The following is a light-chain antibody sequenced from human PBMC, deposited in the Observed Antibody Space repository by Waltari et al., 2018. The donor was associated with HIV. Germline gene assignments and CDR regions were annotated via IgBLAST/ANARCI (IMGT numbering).Light chain of an antibody. Sequence: QSALTQPASVSGSPGQSITISCTGTSSDVGSYNIVSWYQQHPGKAPKLMIYEGSKRPSGVSNRFSGSKSGNTASLTISGLRAEDEADYYCCSYAGTNWVFGGGTKLTVL. J-gene: IGLJ3*02. CDR3: CSYAGTNWV. CDR2: EGS. V-gene: IGLV2-23*01. CDR1: SSDVGSYNI.